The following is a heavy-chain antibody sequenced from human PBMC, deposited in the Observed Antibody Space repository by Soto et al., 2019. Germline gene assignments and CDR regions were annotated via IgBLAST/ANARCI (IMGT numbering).Heavy chain of an antibody. V-gene: IGHV1-2*04. CDR3: ARGTYYDFWSGHDPYYFDY. Sequence: ASVKVSCKASGYTFTGYYMHWVRQAPGQGLEWMGWINPNSGGTNYAQKFQGWVTMTRDTSISTAYMELSRLRSDDTAVYYCARGTYYDFWSGHDPYYFDYWGQGNLVTVSS. J-gene: IGHJ4*02. D-gene: IGHD3-3*01. CDR1: GYTFTGYY. CDR2: INPNSGGT.